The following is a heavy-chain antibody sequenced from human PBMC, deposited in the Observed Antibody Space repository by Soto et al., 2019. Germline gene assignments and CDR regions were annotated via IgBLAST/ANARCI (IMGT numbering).Heavy chain of an antibody. CDR2: IYYSGST. Sequence: QVQLQESGPGLVKPSQTLSLTCTVSGGSISSGGYYWSWIRQHPGKGLEWIGYIYYSGSTYYNPSLKSRVTISVDTSKNQFSLKLSSVTAADTAVYYCARGELRYFDWLLPPYYFDYWGQGTLVTVSS. J-gene: IGHJ4*02. CDR3: ARGELRYFDWLLPPYYFDY. D-gene: IGHD3-9*01. V-gene: IGHV4-31*03. CDR1: GGSISSGGYY.